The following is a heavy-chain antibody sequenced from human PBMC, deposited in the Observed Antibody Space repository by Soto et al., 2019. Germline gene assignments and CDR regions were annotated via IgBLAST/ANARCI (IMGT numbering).Heavy chain of an antibody. CDR3: ARDVIAVAGNPAHGVEFDY. CDR2: INAGNGNT. CDR1: GYTFTSYA. Sequence: GASVKVSCKASGYTFTSYAMHWVRQAPGQRLEWMGWINAGNGNTKYSQKFQGRVTITRDTSASTAYMELSSLRSEDTAVYYCARDVIAVAGNPAHGVEFDYWGQGTLVTVSS. V-gene: IGHV1-3*01. J-gene: IGHJ4*02. D-gene: IGHD6-19*01.